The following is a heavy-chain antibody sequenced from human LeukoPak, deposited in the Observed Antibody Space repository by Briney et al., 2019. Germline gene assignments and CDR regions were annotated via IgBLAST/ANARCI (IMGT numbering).Heavy chain of an antibody. CDR3: ARVDGSGSYYYYYMDV. CDR1: GGSISSYY. D-gene: IGHD3-10*01. J-gene: IGHJ6*03. V-gene: IGHV4-59*01. Sequence: SETLSLTYTASGGSISSYYWSWIRQPPGKGLDCIGYIYYSGSTNYSPSLKSRVTISVDTSKNQFSLKLSSVTAADTAVYYCARVDGSGSYYYYYMDVWGKGTTVTVSS. CDR2: IYYSGST.